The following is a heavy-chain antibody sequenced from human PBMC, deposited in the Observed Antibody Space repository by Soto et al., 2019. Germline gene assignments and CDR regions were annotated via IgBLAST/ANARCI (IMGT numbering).Heavy chain of an antibody. D-gene: IGHD4-17*01. Sequence: VQLVESGGGLVKPGGSLRLSCAASGFTFTNYDMKWVRQAPGKGLEWVSSISSSSSDIYYADSVKGRFTISRDNARNSLYLQMNSLRAEDTAVYYCARKPATTGYYYYGMDVWGQGTTVTVSS. V-gene: IGHV3-21*01. J-gene: IGHJ6*02. CDR3: ARKPATTGYYYYGMDV. CDR2: ISSSSSDI. CDR1: GFTFTNYD.